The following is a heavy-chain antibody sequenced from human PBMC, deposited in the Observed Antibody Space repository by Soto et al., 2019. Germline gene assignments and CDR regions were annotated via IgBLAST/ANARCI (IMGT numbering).Heavy chain of an antibody. CDR2: IYHSGST. J-gene: IGHJ4*02. Sequence: QVQLQESGPGLVKPSGTLSLTCAVSGDSITSSHWWSWVRQPPGKGLEWIGEIYHSGSTNYNPSLQSXXTXPXXKSKNPSSRKVSSVTAADTAVYYCASRTTWGSFGSWGQGTLVTVSS. D-gene: IGHD7-27*01. CDR1: GDSITSSHW. V-gene: IGHV4-4*02. CDR3: ASRTTWGSFGS.